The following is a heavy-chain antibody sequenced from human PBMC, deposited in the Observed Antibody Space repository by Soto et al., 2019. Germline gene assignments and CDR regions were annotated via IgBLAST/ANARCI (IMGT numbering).Heavy chain of an antibody. V-gene: IGHV4-4*02. D-gene: IGHD3-9*01. CDR2: IYHSGST. CDR1: GGSISSSNW. J-gene: IGHJ4*02. CDR3: ASRSYYDILTGYWDRGARIDY. Sequence: QVQLQESGPGLVKPSGTLSLTCAVSGGSISSSNWWSWVRQPPGKGLEWIGEIYHSGSTNYNPSPKSRVTISVDKSKNQFSLKLSSVTAADTAVYYCASRSYYDILTGYWDRGARIDYWGQGTLVTVSS.